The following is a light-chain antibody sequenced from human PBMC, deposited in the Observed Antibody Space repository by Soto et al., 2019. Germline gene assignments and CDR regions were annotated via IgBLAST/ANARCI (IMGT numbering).Light chain of an antibody. CDR3: QKYGNSVGLT. CDR1: QSVSSSY. V-gene: IGKV3-20*01. J-gene: IGKJ4*01. CDR2: GAS. Sequence: EIVLTQSPGTLSLSPGERDTLSCRASQSVSSSYLAWYQQKPGQAPRLLIYGASRRATGIPDRFSGSGSGTDFTLTISRLEPEDFVVYYCQKYGNSVGLTFGGGTKVDIK.